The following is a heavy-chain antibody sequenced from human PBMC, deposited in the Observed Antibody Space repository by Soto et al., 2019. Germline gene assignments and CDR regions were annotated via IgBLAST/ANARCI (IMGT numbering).Heavy chain of an antibody. Sequence: GASVKVSCKASGHTFTTFGITWVRQAPGQGLEWMGWISTSTGNTNYAQKLQGRVTLTKETSTRTAYMELRNLTSDDTAVYYCARSPRVIIAAKGTLDYWGQGILVTVSS. J-gene: IGHJ4*02. CDR1: GHTFTTFG. V-gene: IGHV1-18*04. CDR3: ARSPRVIIAAKGTLDY. D-gene: IGHD2-15*01. CDR2: ISTSTGNT.